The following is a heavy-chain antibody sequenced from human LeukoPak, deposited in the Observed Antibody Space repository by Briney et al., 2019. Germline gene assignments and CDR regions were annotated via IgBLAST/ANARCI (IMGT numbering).Heavy chain of an antibody. Sequence: ASVKVSCKVSGYTLTELSMHWVRQAPGKGLEWMGGFDPEDGETIYAQKFQGRVTMTEDTSTDSAYMELSSLRSEDTAVYYCATPDGYSSYPDPFDYWGQGTLVTVSS. D-gene: IGHD6-13*01. CDR1: GYTLTELS. J-gene: IGHJ4*02. CDR3: ATPDGYSSYPDPFDY. V-gene: IGHV1-24*01. CDR2: FDPEDGET.